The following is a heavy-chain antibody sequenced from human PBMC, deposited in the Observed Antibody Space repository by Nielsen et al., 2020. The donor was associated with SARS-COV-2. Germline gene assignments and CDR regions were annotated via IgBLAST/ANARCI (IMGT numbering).Heavy chain of an antibody. V-gene: IGHV3-21*01. CDR2: ISSSSSYI. D-gene: IGHD3-16*01. J-gene: IGHJ4*02. Sequence: GESLKISCAASGFTFSSYSMNWVRQAPGKGLEWVSSISSSSSYIYYADSVKGRFTISRDNAKNSLYLQMNSLRAEDTAVYYCARLSTAGGDYWGQGTLVTVSS. CDR3: ARLSTAGGDY. CDR1: GFTFSSYS.